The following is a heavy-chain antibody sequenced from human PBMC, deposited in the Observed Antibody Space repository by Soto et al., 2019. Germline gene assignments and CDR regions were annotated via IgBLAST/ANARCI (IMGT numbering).Heavy chain of an antibody. CDR1: GGSFSGYS. CDR2: INHSGTT. J-gene: IGHJ6*02. Sequence: QVQLQQWGGGLLKPSETLSLTCAVYGGSFSGYSWTWLRQPPGKGLEWIGEINHSGTTDYNPALKSRVTMSVDTSKNQFSLRVTSVTAADTAAYYCARARFDSWSHIYYGLDVWGQGTTVTVSS. CDR3: ARARFDSWSHIYYGLDV. D-gene: IGHD3-3*01. V-gene: IGHV4-34*01.